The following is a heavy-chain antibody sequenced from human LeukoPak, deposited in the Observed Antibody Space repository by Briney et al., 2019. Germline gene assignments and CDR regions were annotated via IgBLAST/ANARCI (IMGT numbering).Heavy chain of an antibody. D-gene: IGHD4-17*01. V-gene: IGHV3-43D*03. CDR3: AKDMSSYGDYGCCDY. Sequence: QPGGSLRLSCAASGFTFDDYAMHWVRQAPGKGLEWVSLISWAGGSTYYADSVKGRFTISRDNCKNSLYLQMNSLRAEDTALYYCAKDMSSYGDYGCCDYWGQGTLVTVSS. J-gene: IGHJ4*02. CDR1: GFTFDDYA. CDR2: ISWAGGST.